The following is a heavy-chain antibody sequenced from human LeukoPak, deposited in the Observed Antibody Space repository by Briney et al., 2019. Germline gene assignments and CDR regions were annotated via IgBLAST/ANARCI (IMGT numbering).Heavy chain of an antibody. D-gene: IGHD2-15*01. CDR2: INSDGSST. CDR3: ARVVYCSGGSCYGNIDY. CDR1: GFTFSSYW. V-gene: IGHV3-74*01. Sequence: GGSLRLSCAASGFTFSSYWMHWVRQAPGKGLVWVSRINSDGSSTSYADSVKGRFTISRDNAKNSLYLQMNSLRAEDTAVYYCARVVYCSGGSCYGNIDYWGQGTLVTVSS. J-gene: IGHJ4*02.